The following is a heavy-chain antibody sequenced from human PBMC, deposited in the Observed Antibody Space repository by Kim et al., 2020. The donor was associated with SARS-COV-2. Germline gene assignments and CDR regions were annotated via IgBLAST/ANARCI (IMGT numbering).Heavy chain of an antibody. D-gene: IGHD1-26*01. CDR3: ARVYGSYVY. J-gene: IGHJ4*02. CDR1: GGSFSGYY. Sequence: SETLSLTCAVYGGSFSGYYWSWIRQPPGKGLEWIGEINHSGSTNYNPSLKSRVTISVDTSKNQFSLKLSSVTAADTAVYYCARVYGSYVYWGQGTLVTVS. V-gene: IGHV4-34*01. CDR2: INHSGST.